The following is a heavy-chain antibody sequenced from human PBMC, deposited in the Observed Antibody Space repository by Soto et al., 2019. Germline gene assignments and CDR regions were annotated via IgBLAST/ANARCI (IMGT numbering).Heavy chain of an antibody. CDR2: IYYSGST. CDR3: ARDLNSGDLGGMDV. J-gene: IGHJ6*02. CDR1: GGSISSGGYY. D-gene: IGHD1-26*01. Sequence: SETLSLTCTVSGGSISSGGYYWSWIRQHPGKGLEWIGYIYYSGSTYYNPSLKSRVTISVDTSKNQFSLKLSSVTAADTAVYYCARDLNSGDLGGMDVWGQGTTVTVSS. V-gene: IGHV4-31*03.